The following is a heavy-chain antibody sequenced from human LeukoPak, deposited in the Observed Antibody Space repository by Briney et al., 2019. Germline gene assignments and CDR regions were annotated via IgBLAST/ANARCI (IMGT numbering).Heavy chain of an antibody. CDR1: GFTFSSYA. V-gene: IGHV3-23*01. J-gene: IGHJ4*02. CDR3: AKASWVSSTDAVR. CDR2: ISTST. D-gene: IGHD3-16*01. Sequence: GGSLRLSCAASGFTFSSYAMTWVRQAPGKGLEWVSAISTSTYYADSVKGRFTISRDNSKNMVYLQMNSLRAEDTAVYYCAKASWVSSTDAVRWGQGTLVTVSS.